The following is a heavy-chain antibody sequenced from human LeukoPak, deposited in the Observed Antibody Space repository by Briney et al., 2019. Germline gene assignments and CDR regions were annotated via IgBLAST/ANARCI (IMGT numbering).Heavy chain of an antibody. D-gene: IGHD6-19*01. Sequence: ASVKVSCKASGYTFTGYYMHWVRQAPGQGLEWMGWINPNSGGTNYAQKFQGRVTMTRDTSINTAYMELSRLRSDDTAVYYCARLFSSGWNFDYWGQGTLVTVSS. V-gene: IGHV1-2*02. CDR1: GYTFTGYY. J-gene: IGHJ4*02. CDR2: INPNSGGT. CDR3: ARLFSSGWNFDY.